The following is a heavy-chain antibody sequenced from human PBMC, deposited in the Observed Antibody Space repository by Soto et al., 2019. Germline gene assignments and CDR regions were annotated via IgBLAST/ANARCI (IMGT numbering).Heavy chain of an antibody. CDR1: GFTFSSYG. J-gene: IGHJ4*02. Sequence: QVQLVESGGGVVQPGRSLRLSCAASGFTFSSYGKHWVRQAPDKGLEWVAVIWYDGSNKYYADSVKGRFTISRDNSKNTLYLQMNSLRAEDTAVYYCASAGGVKRGHSYGLGYWGQGTLVTVSS. CDR2: IWYDGSNK. V-gene: IGHV3-33*01. CDR3: ASAGGVKRGHSYGLGY. D-gene: IGHD5-18*01.